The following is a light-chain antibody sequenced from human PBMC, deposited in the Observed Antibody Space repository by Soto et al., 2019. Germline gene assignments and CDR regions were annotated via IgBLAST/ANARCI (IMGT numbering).Light chain of an antibody. J-gene: IGKJ1*01. CDR3: QQYDSSGT. CDR2: GAS. Sequence: EIVLTQSPGTLSLSPGERATLSCRASQSVSNTYLAWYQQKPGQAPRLLIYGASNRATGIPDRFSGSGSGTDFTLTISRLEPEDFAVYYCQQYDSSGTFGQGTKVDI. CDR1: QSVSNTY. V-gene: IGKV3-20*01.